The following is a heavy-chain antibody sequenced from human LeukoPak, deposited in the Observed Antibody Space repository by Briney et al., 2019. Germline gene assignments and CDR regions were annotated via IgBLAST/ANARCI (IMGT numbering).Heavy chain of an antibody. J-gene: IGHJ6*03. CDR2: IIPIFGTA. V-gene: IGHV1-69*13. CDR1: GGTFSSYA. D-gene: IGHD2-2*01. Sequence: SVKVSCKASGGTFSSYAISWVRQAPGQGLEWMGGIIPIFGTANYAQKFQGRVTITADESTSTAYMELSSLRSEDTAVYYCARSSTSLLGNYYYYYMDVWGKGTTVTVSS. CDR3: ARSSTSLLGNYYYYYMDV.